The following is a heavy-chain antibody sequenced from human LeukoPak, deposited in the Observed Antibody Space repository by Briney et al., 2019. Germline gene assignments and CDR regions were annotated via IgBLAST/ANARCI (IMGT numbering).Heavy chain of an antibody. D-gene: IGHD3-10*01. CDR3: ARGPHTYTYYYGSGSYFSFDY. Sequence: SETLSLTCAVSGGSISSRGYSWSWIRQPPGKGLEWIGYIYHSGSTYYNPSLKSRVTISVDRSKNQFSLKLSSVTAADTAVYYCARGPHTYTYYYGSGSYFSFDYWGQGTLVTVSS. CDR2: IYHSGST. J-gene: IGHJ4*02. CDR1: GGSISSRGYS. V-gene: IGHV4-30-2*01.